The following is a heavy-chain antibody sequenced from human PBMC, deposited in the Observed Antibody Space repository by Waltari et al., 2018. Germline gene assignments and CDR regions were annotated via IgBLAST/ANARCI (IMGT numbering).Heavy chain of an antibody. CDR3: ARGFPSGYDLAGAFDI. D-gene: IGHD5-12*01. Sequence: QVQLQESGPGLVKPSETLSLTCTVSGGSISSYYWSWIRQPPGKGLEWIGYIYYSGSTNNNPSLRRRVTISVDTSKNQFSLKLSSVTAADTAVYYCARGFPSGYDLAGAFDIWGKGTTVTVSS. CDR1: GGSISSYY. CDR2: IYYSGST. V-gene: IGHV4-59*01. J-gene: IGHJ6*04.